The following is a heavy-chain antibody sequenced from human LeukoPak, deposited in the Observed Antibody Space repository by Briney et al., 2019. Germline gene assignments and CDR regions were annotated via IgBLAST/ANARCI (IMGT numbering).Heavy chain of an antibody. CDR2: INQDGTEK. CDR1: GFTFTTYL. CDR3: VKVAKYYYGSETYYFFEH. V-gene: IGHV3-7*01. J-gene: IGHJ4*02. D-gene: IGHD3-10*01. Sequence: GGSLRLSCAASGFTFTTYLMSWVRQLPGKGLEWVANINQDGTEKYYVDSVKGRFTISRDNAKNSLDLQMDSLRVEDTGIYYCVKVAKYYYGSETYYFFEHWGQGTPVTASS.